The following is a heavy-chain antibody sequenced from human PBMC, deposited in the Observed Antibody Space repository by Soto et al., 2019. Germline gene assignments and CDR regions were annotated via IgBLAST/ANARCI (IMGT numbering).Heavy chain of an antibody. D-gene: IGHD3-22*01. CDR3: ARGGYYYDSSGYYRSYGMDV. J-gene: IGHJ6*02. CDR1: GFTFSSYW. Sequence: PGGSLRLSCAASGFTFSSYWMHWVRQAPGKGLVWVSRINSDGSSTSYADSVKGRFTISRDNAKNTLYLQMNSLRAEDTAVYYCARGGYYYDSSGYYRSYGMDVWGQGTTVTVSS. CDR2: INSDGSST. V-gene: IGHV3-74*01.